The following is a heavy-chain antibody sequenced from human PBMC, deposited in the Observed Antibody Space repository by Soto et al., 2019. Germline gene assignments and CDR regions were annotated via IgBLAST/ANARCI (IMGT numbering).Heavy chain of an antibody. CDR1: GFSLTTSGVG. CDR2: IYWDDDK. V-gene: IGHV2-5*02. Sequence: QITLKESGPTLVKSTQTLTLTCTFSGFSLTTSGVGVGWIRQPPGKALEWLGLIYWDDDKRYSPSLKSRLTNINVTFKNQVVLMMTNMDPGDPVTSSCAHILVEDLIDPWGQGTLVTVSS. J-gene: IGHJ5*02. CDR3: AHILVEDLIDP. D-gene: IGHD2-8*02.